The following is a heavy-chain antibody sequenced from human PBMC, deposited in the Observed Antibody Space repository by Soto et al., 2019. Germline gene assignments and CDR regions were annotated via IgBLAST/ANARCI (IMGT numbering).Heavy chain of an antibody. CDR3: ASGPGYCSSTSCYLLYYYYGMDV. V-gene: IGHV1-69*06. CDR2: IIPIFGTA. CDR1: GGTFSSYA. Sequence: QVQLVQSGAEVKKPGSSVKVSCKASGGTFSSYAISWVRQAPGQGLEWMGGIIPIFGTANYAQKFQGRVTITADKSTSTVYMELSSLRSEDTAVYYCASGPGYCSSTSCYLLYYYYGMDVWGQGTTVTVSS. J-gene: IGHJ6*02. D-gene: IGHD2-2*01.